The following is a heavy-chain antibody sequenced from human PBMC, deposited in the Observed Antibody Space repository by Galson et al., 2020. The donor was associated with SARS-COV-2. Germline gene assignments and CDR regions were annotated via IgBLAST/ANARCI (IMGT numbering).Heavy chain of an antibody. Sequence: ESGPTLVKPTQTLTLTCTFSGFSLSTSGMCVSWIRQPQGKALEWLARIDWDDDQYYSTSLKTRLTISKDTSKNQVVLTMTNMDPVDTATYYCARIDSSGCRGNYWGQGTLVTVSS. J-gene: IGHJ4*02. CDR3: ARIDSSGCRGNY. CDR1: GFSLSTSGMC. D-gene: IGHD6-19*01. CDR2: IDWDDDQ. V-gene: IGHV2-70*11.